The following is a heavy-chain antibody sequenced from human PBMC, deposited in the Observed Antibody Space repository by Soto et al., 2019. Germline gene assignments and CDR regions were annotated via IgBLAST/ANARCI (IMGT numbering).Heavy chain of an antibody. CDR2: ISYDGTNK. V-gene: IGHV3-30*03. J-gene: IGHJ4*02. Sequence: QVQLLESGGGVVQPGKSLSLSCAVSGFNLISYPMHWVRQAPGKGLEWVAVISYDGTNKYYADSVKGRFTISRDNSKNTLYLQMSSLRADDTAVYYCARERCTWNPIDYWGQGTLVTVSS. CDR1: GFNLISYP. D-gene: IGHD1-1*01. CDR3: ARERCTWNPIDY.